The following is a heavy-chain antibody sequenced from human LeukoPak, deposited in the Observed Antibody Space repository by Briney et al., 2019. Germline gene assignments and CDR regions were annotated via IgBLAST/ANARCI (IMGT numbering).Heavy chain of an antibody. Sequence: GGSLRLSCAASGFTFNSYGMHWVRQAPGKGLEWVAIISYDGSNQYYVDSVKGRFTISRDNSKNTFYLQMNSLRAEDTAVYYCAKGGTVADLDYWGQGTLVTVSS. CDR2: ISYDGSNQ. V-gene: IGHV3-30*18. D-gene: IGHD6-19*01. CDR1: GFTFNSYG. J-gene: IGHJ4*02. CDR3: AKGGTVADLDY.